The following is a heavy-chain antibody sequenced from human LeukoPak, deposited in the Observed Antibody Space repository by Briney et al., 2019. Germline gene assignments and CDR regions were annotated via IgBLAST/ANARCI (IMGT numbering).Heavy chain of an antibody. CDR2: IYSGGST. J-gene: IGHJ4*02. V-gene: IGHV3-53*01. Sequence: GGSLRLSCAASGFTVSSNYMSWVRQAPGKGLEWVSVIYSGGSTYYADSVKGRFTISRDNSKNTLYLQMNSLRAEDTAVYYCARGAPWFGELSSHYFDYWGQGTLVTVSS. CDR3: ARGAPWFGELSSHYFDY. D-gene: IGHD3-10*01. CDR1: GFTVSSNY.